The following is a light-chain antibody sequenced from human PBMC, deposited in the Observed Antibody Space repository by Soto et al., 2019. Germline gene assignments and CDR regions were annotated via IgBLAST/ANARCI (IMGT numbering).Light chain of an antibody. CDR3: QRRGDWPLYS. Sequence: EIVLTQSPATLSSSPGERATLSCRASQSVGTNLAWYQQKPGQAPRVLIYDASDRATGIPARFSGSGSGTDFTLTISSLEPEDFAVYYCQRRGDWPLYSFGQGTKLEIK. CDR2: DAS. V-gene: IGKV3-11*01. J-gene: IGKJ2*03. CDR1: QSVGTN.